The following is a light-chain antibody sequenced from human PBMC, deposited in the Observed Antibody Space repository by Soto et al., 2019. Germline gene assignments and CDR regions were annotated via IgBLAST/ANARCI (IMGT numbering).Light chain of an antibody. CDR3: CSYAGSYTYV. CDR2: DVS. V-gene: IGLV2-11*01. CDR1: SSDVGGYNY. Sequence: QSALTQPRSVSGSPGQSVTISCNGTSSDVGGYNYVSWYQQHPGKAPKLMIYDVSKRPSGVPDRFSGSKSGNTASLTISGLQAEDEADYHCCSYAGSYTYVFGTGTKLTVL. J-gene: IGLJ1*01.